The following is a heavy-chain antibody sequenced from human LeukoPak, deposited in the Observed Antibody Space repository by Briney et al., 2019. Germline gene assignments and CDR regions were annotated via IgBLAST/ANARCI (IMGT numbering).Heavy chain of an antibody. CDR2: IYYSGNT. J-gene: IGHJ3*02. CDR1: GGSISGYH. CDR3: ARRKDFDI. Sequence: EPQSLMCSVCGGSISGYHWMWLPQPPGRGLEWIGNIYYSGNTNYNPSLKSRVTIAVDTSKNQFSLKLSSVTAADTAVYYCARRKDFDIWGQGTMVTVSS. V-gene: IGHV4-59*08.